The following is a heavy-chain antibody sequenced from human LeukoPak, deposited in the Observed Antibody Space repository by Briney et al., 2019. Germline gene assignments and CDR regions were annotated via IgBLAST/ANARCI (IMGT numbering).Heavy chain of an antibody. V-gene: IGHV3-30*02. J-gene: IGHJ6*03. CDR3: ARTFGDAVLYFYMDV. Sequence: GGSLRLSCVTSGFNFAGSGFHWVRQAPGKGLEWVAFIRYDAINQYYADSVKGRFTISRDNSKSTVFLQMNSLRADDTAIYYCARTFGDAVLYFYMDVWGKGTAVTISS. CDR1: GFNFAGSG. CDR2: IRYDAINQ. D-gene: IGHD5-24*01.